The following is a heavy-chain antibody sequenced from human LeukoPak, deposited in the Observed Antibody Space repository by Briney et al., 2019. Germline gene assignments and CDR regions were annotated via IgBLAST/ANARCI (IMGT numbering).Heavy chain of an antibody. CDR2: ISYDGSNK. J-gene: IGHJ4*02. V-gene: IGHV3-30*18. Sequence: GRSLRLSCAASGFTFSSYGMHWVRQAPGKGLEWVAVISYDGSNKYYADSVKGRFTICRDNSKNTLYLQMNSLRAEDTAVYYCAKEDFWSGYSDYWGQGTLVTVSS. CDR1: GFTFSSYG. CDR3: AKEDFWSGYSDY. D-gene: IGHD3-3*01.